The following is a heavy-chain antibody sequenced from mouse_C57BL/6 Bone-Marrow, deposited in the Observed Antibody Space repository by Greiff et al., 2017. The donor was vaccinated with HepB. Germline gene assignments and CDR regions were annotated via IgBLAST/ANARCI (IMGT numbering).Heavy chain of an antibody. V-gene: IGHV1-81*01. CDR1: GYTFTSYG. CDR3: ARSEGYYWGFAY. J-gene: IGHJ3*01. CDR2: TYPRSGNT. Sequence: QVQLQQSGAELARPGASVKLSCKASGYTFTSYGISWVKQRTGQGLEWIGETYPRSGNTYYNEKFKGKATMTADKSSSTAYMELRSLTSEDSAVYFCARSEGYYWGFAYWGQGTLVTVSA. D-gene: IGHD2-3*01.